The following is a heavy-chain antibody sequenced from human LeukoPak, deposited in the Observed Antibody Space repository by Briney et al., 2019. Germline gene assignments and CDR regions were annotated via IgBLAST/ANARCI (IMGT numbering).Heavy chain of an antibody. D-gene: IGHD3-10*01. CDR2: INWNGGST. CDR1: GFTFDDYG. CDR3: AREKRYYGSGSSDVDY. V-gene: IGHV3-20*04. Sequence: GGSLRLSCAASGFTFDDYGMSWVRQAPGKGLEWVSGINWNGGSTGYADSVKGRFTISRDNAKNSLYLQMNSLRAEDTAVYYCAREKRYYGSGSSDVDYWGQGTLVTVSS. J-gene: IGHJ4*02.